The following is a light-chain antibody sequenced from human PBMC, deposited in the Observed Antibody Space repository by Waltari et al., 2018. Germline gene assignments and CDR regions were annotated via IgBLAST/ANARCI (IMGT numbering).Light chain of an antibody. Sequence: QSALTQPASVSGSPGQSITISCTGTSSDVGSYNLFSWYQQHPGKAPQLIICEGSKRPSGVSNRFSGSKFGNTASLTISGLQAEDEADYYCCSYAAYSPVLFGGGTKLTVL. J-gene: IGLJ2*01. CDR3: CSYAAYSPVL. V-gene: IGLV2-23*01. CDR2: EGS. CDR1: SSDVGSYNL.